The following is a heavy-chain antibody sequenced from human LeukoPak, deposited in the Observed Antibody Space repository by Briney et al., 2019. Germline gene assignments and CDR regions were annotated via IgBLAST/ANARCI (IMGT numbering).Heavy chain of an antibody. CDR2: IYYSGST. CDR3: ARALVDYDSEWVRGCYCMDV. CDR1: GGSISSYY. D-gene: IGHD3-3*01. V-gene: IGHV4-59*12. Sequence: SETLSLTCTVSGGSISSYYWSWIRQPPGKGLEWFGYIYYSGSTNYNPSLKSRVTISVDTSKNQFSLKLSSVTAADTAVYYCARALVDYDSEWVRGCYCMDVWGKGTTVTVSS. J-gene: IGHJ6*03.